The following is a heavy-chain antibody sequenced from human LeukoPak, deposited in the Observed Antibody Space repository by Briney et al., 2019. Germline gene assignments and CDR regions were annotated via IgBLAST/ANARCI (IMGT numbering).Heavy chain of an antibody. CDR2: INHSGST. CDR3: TITTGTALGLMDY. J-gene: IGHJ4*01. Sequence: PSETLSLTCTVSGGSISSSSYYWAWIRQPPGKGLEWIGEINHSGSTNYNPSLKSRVTISVDTSKHQLSLKMSSVTAADTAVYYCTITTGTALGLMDYWGQGTLVTVSS. D-gene: IGHD1-1*01. CDR1: GGSISSSSYY. V-gene: IGHV4-39*07.